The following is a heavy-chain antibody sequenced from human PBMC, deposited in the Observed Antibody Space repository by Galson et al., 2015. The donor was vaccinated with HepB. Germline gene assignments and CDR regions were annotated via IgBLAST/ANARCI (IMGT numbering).Heavy chain of an antibody. CDR3: ARERQEEDWFGGSLGL. CDR1: GGSLSSHGYY. J-gene: IGHJ4*02. D-gene: IGHD3-10*01. CDR2: ISYTGNT. Sequence: ETLSLTCLVSGGSLSSHGYYWGWIRQPPGKGLEWIASISYTGNTYYSPSLKSRLTIAMDTSRSQFSLTLTSVAAADTAVYYCARERQEEDWFGGSLGLWGQGTLVTVSS. V-gene: IGHV4-39*07.